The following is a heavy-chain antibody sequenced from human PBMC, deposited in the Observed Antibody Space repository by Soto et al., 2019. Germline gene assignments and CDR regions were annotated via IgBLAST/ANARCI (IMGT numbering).Heavy chain of an antibody. CDR3: SRDLVFCSGRSCYSLPDYSYFMDV. CDR1: GVSISSSY. CDR2: TSNSGST. Sequence: QVQLQESGPGLVKPSETLSLTCTVSGVSISSSYWTWIRQPPGTGLEWIGDTSNSGSTNYNPYVNSRVTISVYSSKNLVSLGLSAVTVSGTAVYYCSRDLVFCSGRSCYSLPDYSYFMDVWGKGTTVTVS. J-gene: IGHJ6*03. D-gene: IGHD2-15*01. V-gene: IGHV4-59*01.